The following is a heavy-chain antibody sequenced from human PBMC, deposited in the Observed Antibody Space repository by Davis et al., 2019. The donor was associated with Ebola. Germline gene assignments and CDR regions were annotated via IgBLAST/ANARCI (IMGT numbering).Heavy chain of an antibody. D-gene: IGHD3-10*01. CDR2: IYSGGST. J-gene: IGHJ4*02. CDR3: AREASLWFGEFSPKHFDN. Sequence: PGGSLRLSCSASGFTVSNNNMNWVRQAPGKGLEWVSVIYSGGSTMHADSVKGRLTISRDNFRNTVYLQMNSLRVEDTAVYYCAREASLWFGEFSPKHFDNWGQGALVTVSS. CDR1: GFTVSNNN. V-gene: IGHV3-53*01.